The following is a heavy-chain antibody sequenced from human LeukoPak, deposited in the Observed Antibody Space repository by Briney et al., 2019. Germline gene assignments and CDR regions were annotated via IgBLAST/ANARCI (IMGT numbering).Heavy chain of an antibody. Sequence: GRSLRLSCAASGFTFSSYAMHWVRQAPGKGLEYVSAISSIGGSTYYAHSVKGRFTISRDNSKNTLYLHMGSLRAEDMAVYYCARRGSCYGDSMDYWGQGTLVTVSS. J-gene: IGHJ4*02. CDR2: ISSIGGST. CDR1: GFTFSSYA. D-gene: IGHD4-17*01. V-gene: IGHV3-64*01. CDR3: ARRGSCYGDSMDY.